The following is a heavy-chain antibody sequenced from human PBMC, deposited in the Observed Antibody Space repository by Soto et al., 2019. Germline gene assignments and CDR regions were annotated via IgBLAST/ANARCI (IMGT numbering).Heavy chain of an antibody. D-gene: IGHD3-9*01. J-gene: IGHJ5*02. CDR1: GGSISSSNW. Sequence: SETLSLTCAVSGGSISSSNWWSWVRHPPGKGLEWIGEIYHSGSTNYNPSLKSRVTISVDKSKNQFSLKLSSVTAADTAVYYCAAVLRYFDRSYYHPLDPWGQGTLVTVSS. V-gene: IGHV4-4*02. CDR2: IYHSGST. CDR3: AAVLRYFDRSYYHPLDP.